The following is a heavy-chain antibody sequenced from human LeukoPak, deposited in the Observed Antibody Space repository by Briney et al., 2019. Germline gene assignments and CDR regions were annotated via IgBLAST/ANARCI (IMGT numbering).Heavy chain of an antibody. D-gene: IGHD2-15*01. Sequence: PSETLSLTCTVSGGSISSYYWSWIRQPPGKGLEWIGYIYYSGSTNYNPSLKSRVTISVDTSKNRFSLKLSSVTAADTAVYYCARSGGSFYQNYYYMDVWGKGTTVTVSS. V-gene: IGHV4-59*01. CDR1: GGSISSYY. CDR3: ARSGGSFYQNYYYMDV. CDR2: IYYSGST. J-gene: IGHJ6*03.